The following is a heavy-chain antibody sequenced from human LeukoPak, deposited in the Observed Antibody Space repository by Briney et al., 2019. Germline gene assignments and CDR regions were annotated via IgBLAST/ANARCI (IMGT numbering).Heavy chain of an antibody. CDR1: GYTFTRYG. CDR3: ARAEGVVVAAHIDV. Sequence: ASVKVSCKASGYTFTRYGIYWVRQAPGQGLEWMGWISGYNGNTKYAQKFQGRVSVTTDTSTSTAYMELRSLRSGDTAVYYCARAEGVVVAAHIDVWGKGTTVTVSS. V-gene: IGHV1-18*01. J-gene: IGHJ6*03. D-gene: IGHD2-15*01. CDR2: ISGYNGNT.